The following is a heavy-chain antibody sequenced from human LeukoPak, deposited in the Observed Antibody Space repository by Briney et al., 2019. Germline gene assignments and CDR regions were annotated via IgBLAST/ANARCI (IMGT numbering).Heavy chain of an antibody. Sequence: GGSLRLSCAASGFTFSRYGMHWVRQTPGKGLEWVAVISYDASNKYYADSVKGRFTISRDNSKNTLYLQMNSLRPEDSAVHYCAKDGRGSGYFPDYWGQGTLVTVSS. D-gene: IGHD3-22*01. V-gene: IGHV3-30*18. CDR3: AKDGRGSGYFPDY. CDR1: GFTFSRYG. J-gene: IGHJ4*02. CDR2: ISYDASNK.